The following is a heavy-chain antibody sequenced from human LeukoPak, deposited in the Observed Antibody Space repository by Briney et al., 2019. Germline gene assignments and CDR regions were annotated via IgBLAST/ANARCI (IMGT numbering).Heavy chain of an antibody. CDR1: GFTFSTYW. CDR2: INSDGSST. V-gene: IGHV3-74*01. CDR3: ARDPRGYSGYPHRGWFDP. D-gene: IGHD5-12*01. Sequence: GGSLRLSCAASGFTFSTYWMHWVRQAPGKGLVWVSRINSDGSSTSYADSVKGRFTISRDNAKNTLYLQMNSLRAEDTAVYYCARDPRGYSGYPHRGWFDPWGQGTLVTVSS. J-gene: IGHJ5*02.